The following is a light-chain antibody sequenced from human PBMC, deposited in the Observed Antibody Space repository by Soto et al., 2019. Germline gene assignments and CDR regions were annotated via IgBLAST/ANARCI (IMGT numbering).Light chain of an antibody. Sequence: EIVMTQSPATLSVSPGERATISCRASQSVSSNLAWYQQKPGQAPRLLIYGASTRATGIPARFSGSGSGTEFTLTLSSLQSEDFAVYYCQQYNNWPPLTFGGGNKVEIK. V-gene: IGKV3-15*01. CDR2: GAS. J-gene: IGKJ4*01. CDR1: QSVSSN. CDR3: QQYNNWPPLT.